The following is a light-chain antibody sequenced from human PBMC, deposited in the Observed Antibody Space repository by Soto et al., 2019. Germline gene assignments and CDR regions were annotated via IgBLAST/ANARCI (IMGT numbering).Light chain of an antibody. V-gene: IGLV6-57*04. Sequence: FMLTQPHSVSESPGKTVTLSCTRTSGYIASNYVQWYQQRPGSAPTTVIFGNDQRPSGVSDRFSASIASASNSASLTIAVLQADDEADYYCQSYDSNNYVVFGGGTKLTVL. J-gene: IGLJ2*01. CDR1: SGYIASNY. CDR3: QSYDSNNYVV. CDR2: GND.